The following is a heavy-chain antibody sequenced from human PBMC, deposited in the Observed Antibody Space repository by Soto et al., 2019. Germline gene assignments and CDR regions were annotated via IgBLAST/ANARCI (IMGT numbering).Heavy chain of an antibody. Sequence: ASVKVSCKASGYTFTSYAMHWVRQAPGQRLEWMGWINAGNGNTKYSQKFQGRVTITRDTSASTAYMELSSLRSEDTAVYYCARGYEKSCDFWSGYRGRYYYYYMDVWGKGTTVTVSS. CDR2: INAGNGNT. V-gene: IGHV1-3*01. CDR3: ARGYEKSCDFWSGYRGRYYYYYMDV. D-gene: IGHD3-3*01. CDR1: GYTFTSYA. J-gene: IGHJ6*03.